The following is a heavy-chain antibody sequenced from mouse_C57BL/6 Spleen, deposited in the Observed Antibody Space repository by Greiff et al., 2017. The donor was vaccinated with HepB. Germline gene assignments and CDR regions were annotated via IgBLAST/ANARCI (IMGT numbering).Heavy chain of an antibody. CDR1: GYSITSGYY. CDR3: ARDDSNLFDY. CDR2: ISYDGSN. D-gene: IGHD2-5*01. V-gene: IGHV3-6*01. Sequence: EVKLMESGPGLVKPSQSLSLTCSVTGYSITSGYYWNWIRQFPGNKLEWMGYISYDGSNNYNPSLKNRISITRDTSKNQFFLKLNSVTTEDTATYYCARDDSNLFDYWGQGTTLTVSS. J-gene: IGHJ2*01.